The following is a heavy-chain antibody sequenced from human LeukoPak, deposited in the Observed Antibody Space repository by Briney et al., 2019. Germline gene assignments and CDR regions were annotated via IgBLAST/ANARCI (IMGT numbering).Heavy chain of an antibody. J-gene: IGHJ6*02. CDR3: ARDHGYFGMDV. CDR2: TSYSGNT. V-gene: IGHV4-59*01. Sequence: SETLSLTCIVSGGSIGNYYWNWIRQPPGKGLEWIGYTSYSGNTIYNPSLKSRVTISIDPFKNQLFLKVTSVTAADTAVYYCARDHGYFGMDVWGQGTTVTISS. CDR1: GGSIGNYY.